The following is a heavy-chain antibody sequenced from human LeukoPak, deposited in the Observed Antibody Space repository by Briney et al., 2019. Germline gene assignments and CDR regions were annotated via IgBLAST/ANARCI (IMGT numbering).Heavy chain of an antibody. Sequence: PSETLSLTCTVSGGSISSYYWSWIRRPPGKGLEWIGYIYYSGSTNYNPSLKSRVTISVDTSKNQFSLKLSSVTAADTAVYYCARGDLNIAAAGLDYWGQGTLVTVSS. CDR2: IYYSGST. CDR3: ARGDLNIAAAGLDY. J-gene: IGHJ4*02. CDR1: GGSISSYY. D-gene: IGHD6-13*01. V-gene: IGHV4-59*01.